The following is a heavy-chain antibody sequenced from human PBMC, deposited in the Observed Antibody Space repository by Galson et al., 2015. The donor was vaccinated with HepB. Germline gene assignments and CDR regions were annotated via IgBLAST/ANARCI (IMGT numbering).Heavy chain of an antibody. Sequence: SVKVSCKASGYTFTSYAMNWVRQAPGQGLEWMGWINTNTGNPTYAQGFTGRFVFSLDTSVSTAYLQISSLKAEDTAVYYCARAGEVWWELPLRYFDYWGQGTLVTVSS. CDR1: GYTFTSYA. V-gene: IGHV7-4-1*02. J-gene: IGHJ4*02. CDR3: ARAGEVWWELPLRYFDY. CDR2: INTNTGNP. D-gene: IGHD2-15*01.